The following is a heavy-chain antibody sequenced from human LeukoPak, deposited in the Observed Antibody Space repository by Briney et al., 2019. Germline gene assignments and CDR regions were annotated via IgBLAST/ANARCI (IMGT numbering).Heavy chain of an antibody. CDR1: GGSISSYY. Sequence: PSESLSLTCTVSGGSISSYYWSWIRQPPGKGLEWIGYIYYSGSTNYNPSLKSRATISVDTSKNQFSLKLRSVTAADTAVYYCAREEYSSSVYFDYWGQGTLVTVSS. CDR3: AREEYSSSVYFDY. D-gene: IGHD6-6*01. J-gene: IGHJ4*02. CDR2: IYYSGST. V-gene: IGHV4-59*01.